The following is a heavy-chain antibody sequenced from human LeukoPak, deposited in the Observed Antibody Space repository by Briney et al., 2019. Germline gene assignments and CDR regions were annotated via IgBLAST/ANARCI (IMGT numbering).Heavy chain of an antibody. CDR2: INHSGST. V-gene: IGHV4-34*01. CDR3: ARGRENYDSSSPLDY. CDR1: GGSFSGYY. J-gene: IGHJ4*02. Sequence: SETLSLTCAVYGGSFSGYYWSWIRQPPGKGLEWIGEINHSGSTNYNPSLKSRVTISVDTSKNQFSLKLSSVTAADTAVYYCARGRENYDSSSPLDYWGQGTLVTVSS. D-gene: IGHD3-22*01.